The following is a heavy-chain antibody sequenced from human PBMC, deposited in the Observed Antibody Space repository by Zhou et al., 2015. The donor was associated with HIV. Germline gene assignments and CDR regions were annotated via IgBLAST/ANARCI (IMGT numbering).Heavy chain of an antibody. V-gene: IGHV1-69*01. J-gene: IGHJ4*02. CDR2: IIPSFDTK. CDR3: ARVFTEGKYSSSWHYYFDY. CDR1: RDTFNNYP. D-gene: IGHD6-13*01. Sequence: QVQLVQSGAEVKKPGSSVKVSCTGPRDTFNNYPISWVRQAPGQGLEWMGGIIPSFDTKNYAQKFLGRLTITADESTSTSYMELSGLRSEDTAIYFCARVFTEGKYSSSWHYYFDYWGQGTLVTVSS.